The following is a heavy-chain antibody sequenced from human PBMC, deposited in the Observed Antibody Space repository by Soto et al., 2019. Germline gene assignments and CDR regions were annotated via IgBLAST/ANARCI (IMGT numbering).Heavy chain of an antibody. D-gene: IGHD3-10*01. J-gene: IGHJ4*02. V-gene: IGHV1-46*01. CDR2: INPSGGST. CDR3: ARAPAMVRGLDY. Sequence: ASVKVSCKASGYAFTSYYMRWVRQAPGQGLEWMGIINPSGGSTSYAQKFQGRVTMTRDTSTSTVYMELSSLRSEDTAVYYCARAPAMVRGLDYWGQGTLVTVSS. CDR1: GYAFTSYY.